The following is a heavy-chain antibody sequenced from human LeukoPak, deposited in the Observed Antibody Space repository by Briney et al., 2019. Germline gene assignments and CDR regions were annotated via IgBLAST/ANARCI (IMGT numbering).Heavy chain of an antibody. Sequence: SETLSLTCAVYGGSFSGYYWSWIRQPPGKGLEWIGSIYYSGSTSYSPSLKSRVTISVDTSKSQFSLKLSSVTAADTAVYYCARDRRRDGYNFDIWGQGTLVTVSS. D-gene: IGHD5-24*01. CDR3: ARDRRRDGYNFDI. V-gene: IGHV4-34*01. CDR1: GGSFSGYY. CDR2: IYYSGST. J-gene: IGHJ4*02.